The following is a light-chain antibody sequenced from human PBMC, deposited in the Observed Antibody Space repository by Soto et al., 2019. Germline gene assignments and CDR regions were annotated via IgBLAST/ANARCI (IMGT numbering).Light chain of an antibody. CDR2: EVS. Sequence: SLLTQPASLSGSPGESIALSRPGTSGDIGAYDYVSWYQQHPDKAPKLMIYEVSNRPSGVSNRFSGSKSVNTATLTISGLQAEDEADYYCSSHTSSNTRIFGTGTKVTVL. CDR1: SGDIGAYDY. J-gene: IGLJ1*01. CDR3: SSHTSSNTRI. V-gene: IGLV2-14*03.